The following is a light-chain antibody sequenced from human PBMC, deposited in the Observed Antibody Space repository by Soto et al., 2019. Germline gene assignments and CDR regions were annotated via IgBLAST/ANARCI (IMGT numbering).Light chain of an antibody. Sequence: EIMMTQSPATLSVSPGERATLSCRASQSVSNNFAWYQQKPGQAPRLLIYYASTRATGVPARFSGSGSGTEFSLTISSLQSEDFALYYWQQYNDWPPITFGQGTRLEIK. J-gene: IGKJ5*01. CDR3: QQYNDWPPIT. CDR1: QSVSNN. CDR2: YAS. V-gene: IGKV3-15*01.